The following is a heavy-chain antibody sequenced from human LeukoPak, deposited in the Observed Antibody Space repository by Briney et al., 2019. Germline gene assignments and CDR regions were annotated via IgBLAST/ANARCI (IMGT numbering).Heavy chain of an antibody. CDR2: ISGSGGST. CDR3: AKVLHCSSTSCYRASYYYYYGMDV. Sequence: GGSLRLSCAASGFTFSSYGMHWVRQAPGKGLEWVSAISGSGGSTYYADSVKGRFTISRDNSKNTLYLQMNSLRAEDTAVYYCAKVLHCSSTSCYRASYYYYYGMDVWGQGTTVTVSS. V-gene: IGHV3-23*01. J-gene: IGHJ6*02. D-gene: IGHD2-2*01. CDR1: GFTFSSYG.